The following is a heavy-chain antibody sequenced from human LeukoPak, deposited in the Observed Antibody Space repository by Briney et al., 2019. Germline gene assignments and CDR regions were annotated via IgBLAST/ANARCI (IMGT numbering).Heavy chain of an antibody. D-gene: IGHD5-18*01. CDR1: GYSFTTYW. CDR2: IYPGDSDT. V-gene: IGHV5-51*01. Sequence: GESLKISCKGSGYSFTTYWIGWVRQMPGKGLEWMGIIYPGDSDTRYSPSFQGQVTISADKSITTAYLQWSSLKASDTAMYYCARHWNIGNSYGYNYYYYYGMDVWGQGTTVTVSS. CDR3: ARHWNIGNSYGYNYYYYYGMDV. J-gene: IGHJ6*02.